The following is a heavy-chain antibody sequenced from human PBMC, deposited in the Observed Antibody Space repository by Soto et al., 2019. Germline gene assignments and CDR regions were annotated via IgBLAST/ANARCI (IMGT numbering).Heavy chain of an antibody. Sequence: PSETLSLTCAVYGASLSDNYCNWLRQPPGKGLEWIGEINHSGNTNYNPSLRSRVTISIDTSKNQLSLNLRSVSAADTAVYYCARGRDELDAWGQGTPVTVSS. CDR2: INHSGNT. CDR1: GASLSDNY. J-gene: IGHJ5*02. V-gene: IGHV4-34*01. CDR3: ARGRDELDA.